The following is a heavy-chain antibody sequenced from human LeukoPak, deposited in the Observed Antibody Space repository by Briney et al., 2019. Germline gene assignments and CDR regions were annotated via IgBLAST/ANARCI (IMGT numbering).Heavy chain of an antibody. D-gene: IGHD7-27*01. CDR1: GFTFSTYG. Sequence: GGSLRLSCAASGFTFSTYGMHWVHQAPGKGLEWVAVISYDGSNKYYADSVKGRFTISRDNSKNTLYLQMSSLRAEDTAVYYCAKDWGNWGYGYYFDHWGQGTLVTVSS. CDR3: AKDWGNWGYGYYFDH. J-gene: IGHJ4*02. V-gene: IGHV3-30*18. CDR2: ISYDGSNK.